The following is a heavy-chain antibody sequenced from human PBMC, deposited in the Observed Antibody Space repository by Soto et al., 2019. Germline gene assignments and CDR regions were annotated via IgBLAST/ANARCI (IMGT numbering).Heavy chain of an antibody. V-gene: IGHV3-7*01. CDR2: IKQDGSEK. CDR1: GFTFSSYW. J-gene: IGHJ4*02. D-gene: IGHD3-16*02. CDR3: ARDSSSTFGGVIVLFDY. Sequence: PGGSLRLSCAASGFTFSSYWMSWVRQAPGKGLEWVANIKQDGSEKYYVDSVKGRFTISRDNAKNSLYLQMNSLRAEDTAVYYCARDSSSTFGGVIVLFDYWGQGTLVTVSS.